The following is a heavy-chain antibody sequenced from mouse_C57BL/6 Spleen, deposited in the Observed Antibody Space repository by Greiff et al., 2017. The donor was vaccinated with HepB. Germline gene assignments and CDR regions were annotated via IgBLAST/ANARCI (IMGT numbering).Heavy chain of an antibody. J-gene: IGHJ4*01. CDR2: IDPENGDT. Sequence: VQLQQSGAELVRPGASVKLSCTASGFNIKDDYMHWVTQRPEQGLEWLGWIDPENGDTAYASKFQGKATITADTSSNTAYLQLSRLSSEDSAVYYCTPLFTTVVADYAMDYWGQGTSVTVSS. CDR1: GFNIKDDY. D-gene: IGHD1-1*01. CDR3: TPLFTTVVADYAMDY. V-gene: IGHV14-4*01.